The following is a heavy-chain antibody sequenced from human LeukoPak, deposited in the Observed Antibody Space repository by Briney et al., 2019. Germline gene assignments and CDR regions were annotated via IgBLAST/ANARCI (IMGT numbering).Heavy chain of an antibody. CDR3: ARDRLERELDY. CDR1: GYTFTGHY. V-gene: IGHV1-46*01. D-gene: IGHD1-1*01. Sequence: ASVKVSCKASGYTFTGHYMHWVRQAPGQGLEWMGWINPSGGSTSYAQKFQGRVTMTRDMSTSTVYMELSSLRSEDTAVYYCARDRLERELDYWGQGTLVTVSS. CDR2: INPSGGST. J-gene: IGHJ4*02.